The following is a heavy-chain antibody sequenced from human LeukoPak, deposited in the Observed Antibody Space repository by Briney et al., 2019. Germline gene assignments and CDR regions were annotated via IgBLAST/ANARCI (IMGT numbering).Heavy chain of an antibody. V-gene: IGHV4-34*01. CDR3: ARVIAARPGVPDY. Sequence: SETLSLTCAVYGESFSGYYWIWIRHPPGKGLEWIGEINHSGSTNYNPSLKSRVTISVDTSKNQFSLKLSSVTAADTAVYYCARVIAARPGVPDYWGQGTLVTVSS. CDR2: INHSGST. CDR1: GESFSGYY. D-gene: IGHD6-6*01. J-gene: IGHJ4*02.